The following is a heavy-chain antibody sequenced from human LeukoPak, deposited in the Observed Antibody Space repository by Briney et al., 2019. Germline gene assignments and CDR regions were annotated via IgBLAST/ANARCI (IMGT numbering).Heavy chain of an antibody. Sequence: SETLSLTCTVSGGSLSSYYWSWIRQPPGKGLEWIGYIYYSGSTNYNPSLKSRVTISVDTSKNQFSLKLNSVTAADTAVYYCASGNYYNSGRLDYWGQGTLVTVSS. CDR1: GGSLSSYY. CDR2: IYYSGST. V-gene: IGHV4-59*01. CDR3: ASGNYYNSGRLDY. D-gene: IGHD3-10*01. J-gene: IGHJ4*02.